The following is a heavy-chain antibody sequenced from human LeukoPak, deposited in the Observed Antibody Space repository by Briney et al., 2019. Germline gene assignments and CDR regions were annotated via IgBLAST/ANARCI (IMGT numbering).Heavy chain of an antibody. CDR2: ISYDGSNK. J-gene: IGHJ4*02. CDR3: AIPTYYYGSGSYFPYYFDY. V-gene: IGHV3-30*03. CDR1: GFTFSSYG. Sequence: GGSLRLSCAASGFTFSSYGMHWVRQAPGKGLEWVAVISYDGSNKYYADAVKGRFTISRDNSKNTLYLQMNSLRPEDTAVYYCAIPTYYYGSGSYFPYYFDYWGQGTLVTVSS. D-gene: IGHD3-10*01.